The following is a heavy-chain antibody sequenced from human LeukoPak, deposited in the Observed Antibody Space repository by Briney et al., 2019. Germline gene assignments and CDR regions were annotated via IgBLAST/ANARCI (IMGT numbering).Heavy chain of an antibody. V-gene: IGHV4-59*01. CDR3: ARRKEGNWFDP. CDR1: GGSISSYY. CDR2: IYYSGST. J-gene: IGHJ5*02. Sequence: PSETLSLTCTVSGGSISSYYWSWIRQPPGKGPEWIGYIYYSGSTNYNPSLKSRVTISVDTSKNQFSLKLSSVTAADTAVYYCARRKEGNWFDPWGQGTLVTVSS.